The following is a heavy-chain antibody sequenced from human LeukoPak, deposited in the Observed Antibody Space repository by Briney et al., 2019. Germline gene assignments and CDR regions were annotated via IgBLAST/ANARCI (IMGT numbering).Heavy chain of an antibody. J-gene: IGHJ6*02. CDR3: ARDGDYGMGV. CDR2: ISAYNGNT. V-gene: IGHV1-18*01. Sequence: ASVKLSRKASGYTFTSYGISWVRLAPGQGLEWMGLISAYNGNTNYAQKPQGRVTVTTDTSTSTAYMELRSLRSDDTAVYYCARDGDYGMGVWGQGTTVTVSS. CDR1: GYTFTSYG.